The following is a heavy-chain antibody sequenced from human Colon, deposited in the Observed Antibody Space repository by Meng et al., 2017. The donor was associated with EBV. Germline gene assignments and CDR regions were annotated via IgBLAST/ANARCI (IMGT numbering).Heavy chain of an antibody. V-gene: IGHV4-39*01. CDR3: ARHTFSGNPGGIDS. D-gene: IGHD4-23*01. CDR2: QCHADDT. CDR1: GGPISRTGTC. J-gene: IGHJ4*02. Sequence: QRQLRESGLGLVKPSETLSLTCTVSGGPISRTGTCGGWIRQPPGKGLEWIGSQCHADDTYYNPSLMGRVAISVDTSKNQVSLKLTSVTAADTSIYYCARHTFSGNPGGIDSWGQGILVTVSS.